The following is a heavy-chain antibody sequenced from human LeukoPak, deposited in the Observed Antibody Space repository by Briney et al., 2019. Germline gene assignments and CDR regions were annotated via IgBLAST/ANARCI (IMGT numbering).Heavy chain of an antibody. CDR3: ARVPHLYGGNLGSGDY. V-gene: IGHV1-69*13. CDR1: GYTFTSYY. J-gene: IGHJ4*02. Sequence: SVKVSCKASGYTFTSYYMHWVRQAPGQGLEWMGGIIPIFGTANYAQKFQGRVTITADESTSTAYMELSSLRSEDTAVYYCARVPHLYGGNLGSGDYWGQGTLVTVSS. CDR2: IIPIFGTA. D-gene: IGHD4-23*01.